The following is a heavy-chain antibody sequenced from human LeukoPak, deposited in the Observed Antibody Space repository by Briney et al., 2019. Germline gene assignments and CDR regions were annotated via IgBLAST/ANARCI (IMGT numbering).Heavy chain of an antibody. CDR3: ATPPPFFGVVPYYFDY. V-gene: IGHV1-24*01. Sequence: ASVNVSFKFSGYTLTELSMHWVRQAPGRGLEWMGGFDPEDGETIYAQKFQGRVTMTEDTSTDPAYMELSSLRSEDTAVYYCATPPPFFGVVPYYFDYWGQGTLVTVSS. CDR1: GYTLTELS. D-gene: IGHD3-3*01. J-gene: IGHJ4*02. CDR2: FDPEDGET.